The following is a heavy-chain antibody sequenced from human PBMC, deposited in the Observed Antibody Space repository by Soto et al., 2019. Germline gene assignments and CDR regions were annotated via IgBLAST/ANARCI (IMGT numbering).Heavy chain of an antibody. CDR3: ARELPAAGNWFDP. D-gene: IGHD6-13*01. J-gene: IGHJ5*02. CDR2: ISSSSSYI. V-gene: IGHV3-21*01. CDR1: GFTFSSYS. Sequence: PGGSLRLSCAASGFTFSSYSMNWVRQAPGKGLEWVSSISSSSSYIYYADSVKGRFTISRDNAKNSLYLQMNSLRAEDTAVYYCARELPAAGNWFDPWGQGTLVTVSS.